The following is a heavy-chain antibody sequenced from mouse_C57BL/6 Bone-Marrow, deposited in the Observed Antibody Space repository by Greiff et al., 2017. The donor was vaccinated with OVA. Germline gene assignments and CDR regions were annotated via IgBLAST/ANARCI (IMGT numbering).Heavy chain of an antibody. CDR1: GYTFTSYW. V-gene: IGHV1-69*01. D-gene: IGHD1-1*01. CDR2: IDPSDSYT. CDR3: ARGGRYYYAMDY. J-gene: IGHJ4*01. Sequence: QVQLQQPGAELVMPGASVKLSCKASGYTFTSYWMHWVKQRPGQGLEWIGEIDPSDSYTNYNQKFKGKSTLTVDKSSSTAYMQLSSLTSEDSAVYYCARGGRYYYAMDYWGQGTSVTVSS.